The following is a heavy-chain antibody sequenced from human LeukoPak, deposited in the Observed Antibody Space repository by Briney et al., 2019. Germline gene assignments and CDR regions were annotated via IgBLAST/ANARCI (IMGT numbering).Heavy chain of an antibody. D-gene: IGHD6-19*01. Sequence: GGSLRLSCAASGFTFSSYGMHWVRQAPGKGLEWVAFIRYDGSNKYYADSMKGRFTISRDNSKNTLYLQMNSLRAEDTAVYYCAKVYSSGWRDAFDIWGQGTMVTVSS. CDR1: GFTFSSYG. CDR2: IRYDGSNK. J-gene: IGHJ3*02. V-gene: IGHV3-30*02. CDR3: AKVYSSGWRDAFDI.